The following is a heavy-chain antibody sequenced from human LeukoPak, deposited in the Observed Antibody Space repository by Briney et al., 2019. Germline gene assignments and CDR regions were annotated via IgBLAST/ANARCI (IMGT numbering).Heavy chain of an antibody. CDR3: AKDTAYYGSGSFVRYFDL. Sequence: GGSLRLSCAASGLSVSGYWLTWVRQAPGKGLEWVANIKHDGSEESYVDSVKGRFTTSRDNAKNSLYLQMNSLRAEDTAVYYCAKDTAYYGSGSFVRYFDLWGRGTLVTVSS. CDR2: IKHDGSEE. CDR1: GLSVSGYW. J-gene: IGHJ2*01. V-gene: IGHV3-7*01. D-gene: IGHD3-10*01.